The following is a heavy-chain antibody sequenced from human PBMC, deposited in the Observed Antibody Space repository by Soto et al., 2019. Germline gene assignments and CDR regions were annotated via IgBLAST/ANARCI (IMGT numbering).Heavy chain of an antibody. D-gene: IGHD6-6*01. CDR3: AKDRGQLGPIDY. V-gene: IGHV3-30*18. CDR2: ISYDGSNK. J-gene: IGHJ4*02. CDR1: GFTFSSYG. Sequence: GGSLRLSCAASGFTFSSYGMHWVRQAPGKGLEWVSVISYDGSNKYYGDSVKGRFTISRDNSKNTMYLQMNSLRAEDTAVYYCAKDRGQLGPIDYWGQGTLVTVS.